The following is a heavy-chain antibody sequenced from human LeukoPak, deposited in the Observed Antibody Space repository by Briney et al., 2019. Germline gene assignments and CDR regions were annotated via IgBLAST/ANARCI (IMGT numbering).Heavy chain of an antibody. CDR2: IRISAYVATT. V-gene: IGHV3-49*04. CDR1: RLPFRDYA. D-gene: IGHD1-1*01. Sequence: PGGSLRLSCTVSRLPFRDYALSWVRQLPGKGLEWVGFIRISAYVATTEYSAPVKDRFSISRDDSKSLVYLQMNTLKTEDTAVYYCATHRLESHDIQFDYWGEGAQVTVSS. CDR3: ATHRLESHDIQFDY. J-gene: IGHJ4*02.